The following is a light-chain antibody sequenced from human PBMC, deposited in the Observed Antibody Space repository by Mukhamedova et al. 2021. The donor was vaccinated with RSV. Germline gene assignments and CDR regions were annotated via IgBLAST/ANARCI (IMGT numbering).Light chain of an antibody. Sequence: GERATLSCRASQSVSGSNLAWYRQKPGQAPRLLIYDASNRAIGIPDRFSGSGSGTDFTLTISRLDPDDFAVYYCHQYGSSFTFGPG. V-gene: IGKV3-20*01. J-gene: IGKJ3*01. CDR1: QSVSGSN. CDR2: DAS. CDR3: HQYGSSFT.